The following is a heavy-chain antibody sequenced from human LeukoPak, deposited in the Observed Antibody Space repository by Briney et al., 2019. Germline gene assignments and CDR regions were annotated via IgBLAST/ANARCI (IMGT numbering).Heavy chain of an antibody. CDR2: IKQDGSEK. V-gene: IGHV3-7*05. CDR3: AKVSVPGTDKAFDY. D-gene: IGHD6-19*01. J-gene: IGHJ4*02. CDR1: GLPFSSYW. Sequence: PGGFLRLSFAASGLPFSSYWMSWVPQAPGKVLEWVAKIKQDGSEKLYVDSVKGRLTIFRDNAKNTLYMQMNSMRAEDTAVYYCAKVSVPGTDKAFDYWGQGTLVAVSS.